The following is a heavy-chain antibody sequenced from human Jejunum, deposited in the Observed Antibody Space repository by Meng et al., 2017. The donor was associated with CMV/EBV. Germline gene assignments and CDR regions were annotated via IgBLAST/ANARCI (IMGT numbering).Heavy chain of an antibody. V-gene: IGHV4-31*03. CDR1: GGSISSDNYS. CDR2: IYYTGST. Sequence: CTGSGGSISSDNYSWTLIRQHPGAGLEWVGNIYYTGSTYYNPSLKSRLTISVDTSNNQFSLRLTSVTAADTAVYYCAGGPNLNYFDYWGQGALVTVSS. CDR3: AGGPNLNYFDY. J-gene: IGHJ4*02. D-gene: IGHD1-1*01.